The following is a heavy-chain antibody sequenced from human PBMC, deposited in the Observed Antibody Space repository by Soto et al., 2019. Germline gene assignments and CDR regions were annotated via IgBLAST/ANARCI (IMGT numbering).Heavy chain of an antibody. CDR1: GESFGDYY. D-gene: IGHD2-2*01. Sequence: SETLSLTCAVHGESFGDYYWSWIRQPPEKGLEWIGEINHSGSTNYNSSLKSRVTISVDTSKIQFSLKLNSVTAADTAVYYCARVPDYWGQGILVTVSS. CDR2: INHSGST. J-gene: IGHJ4*02. V-gene: IGHV4-34*01. CDR3: ARVPDY.